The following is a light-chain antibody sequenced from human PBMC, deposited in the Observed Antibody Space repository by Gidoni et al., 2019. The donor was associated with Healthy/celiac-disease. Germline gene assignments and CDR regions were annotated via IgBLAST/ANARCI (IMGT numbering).Light chain of an antibody. CDR3: QQYGSSPFT. J-gene: IGKJ3*01. CDR1: QSVSSSC. V-gene: IGKV3-20*01. Sequence: ELVLRSPPGTLSLSPGERATLSCRASQSVSSSCLAWYQQKPGQAPRLLIYGASSRATGIPDRFSGSGSGTDFTLTISRLEPEDFAVYYCQQYGSSPFTFGPGTKVDIK. CDR2: GAS.